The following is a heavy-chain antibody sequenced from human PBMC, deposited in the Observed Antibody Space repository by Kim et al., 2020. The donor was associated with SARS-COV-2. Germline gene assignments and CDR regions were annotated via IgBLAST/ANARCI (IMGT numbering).Heavy chain of an antibody. CDR2: IYFTGST. J-gene: IGHJ1*01. CDR3: ARGEVRGIAAAADLQH. D-gene: IGHD6-13*01. V-gene: IGHV4-39*07. CDR1: GGSISSNMYY. Sequence: SETLSLTCTVSGGSISSNMYYWGWIRQPPGKGLEWIGNIYFTGSTYYNPSLKSRVTISIDTSKNQFSLRLNSVTAADTAVFYCARGEVRGIAAAADLQH.